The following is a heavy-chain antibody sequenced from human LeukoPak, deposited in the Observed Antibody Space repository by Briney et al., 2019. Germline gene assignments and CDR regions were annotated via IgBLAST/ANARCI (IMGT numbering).Heavy chain of an antibody. Sequence: SGGSLRLSCAASGFTFSGHWMSWVRQPAGKGLEWVGFIRRRAYGGAAEYAASVKGRFIISRDDSKGIAYLQMNSLKTEDTAVYYCSRNGLVDFDYWGQGSRVIVSP. CDR1: GFTFSGHW. CDR2: IRRRAYGGAA. CDR3: SRNGLVDFDY. J-gene: IGHJ4*02. V-gene: IGHV3-49*04.